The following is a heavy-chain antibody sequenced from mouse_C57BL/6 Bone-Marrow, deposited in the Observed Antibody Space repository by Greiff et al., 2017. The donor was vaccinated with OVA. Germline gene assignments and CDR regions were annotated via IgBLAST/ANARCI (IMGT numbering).Heavy chain of an antibody. Sequence: QVQLQQSGAELVRPGASVTLSCKASGYTFTDYEMHWVKQTPVHGLEWIGAIDPETGGTAYNQKFKGKAILTADKSSSTAYMELRSLTSEDSAVYYCTGAGLRVTYWYFDVWGTGTTVTVSS. CDR2: IDPETGGT. D-gene: IGHD2-3*01. CDR1: GYTFTDYE. J-gene: IGHJ1*03. V-gene: IGHV1-15*01. CDR3: TGAGLRVTYWYFDV.